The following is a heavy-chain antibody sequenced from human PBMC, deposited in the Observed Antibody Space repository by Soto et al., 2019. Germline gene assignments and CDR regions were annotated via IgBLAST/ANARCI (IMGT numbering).Heavy chain of an antibody. D-gene: IGHD2-2*01. J-gene: IGHJ6*02. CDR3: ARRGDIVLVPAAKEPPNYYYYGMDV. CDR2: MNPNSGNT. Sequence: GASVKVSCKASGYTFTSYDINWVRQATGQGLEWMGWMNPNSGNTGYAQKFQGRVTMTRNTSISTAYMELSSLRSEDTAVYYCARRGDIVLVPAAKEPPNYYYYGMDVWGQGTTVTVSS. V-gene: IGHV1-8*01. CDR1: GYTFTSYD.